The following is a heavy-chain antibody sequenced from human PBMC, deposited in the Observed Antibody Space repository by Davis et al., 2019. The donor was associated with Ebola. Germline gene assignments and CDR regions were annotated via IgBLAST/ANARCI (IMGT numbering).Heavy chain of an antibody. D-gene: IGHD3-16*02. Sequence: LRLSCTVSGGSISSGDYYWTWIRQPPGKGLEWIGYISYSGGTYSNPSLKSRVTISVDTSKNQFSLKLSSVTAADTAVYYCARDFVIPAGPGGWFDPWGQGTLVTVSS. CDR3: ARDFVIPAGPGGWFDP. V-gene: IGHV4-30-4*01. CDR2: ISYSGGT. CDR1: GGSISSGDYY. J-gene: IGHJ5*02.